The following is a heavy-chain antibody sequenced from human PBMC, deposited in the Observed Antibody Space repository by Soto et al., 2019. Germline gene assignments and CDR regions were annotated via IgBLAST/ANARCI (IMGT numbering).Heavy chain of an antibody. CDR3: ASTAVPSSGWYH. D-gene: IGHD6-13*01. J-gene: IGHJ5*02. CDR2: INSGGKTI. CDR1: EFTFNTYD. V-gene: IGHV3-48*03. Sequence: PGGSLRLSCAASEFTFNTYDMNWVRQAPGKGLELISYINSGGKTIYYADSVEGRFTVSRDNAKRSLYLQMNNLKTEDTAVYFCASTAVPSSGWYHWGQGTLVNVSS.